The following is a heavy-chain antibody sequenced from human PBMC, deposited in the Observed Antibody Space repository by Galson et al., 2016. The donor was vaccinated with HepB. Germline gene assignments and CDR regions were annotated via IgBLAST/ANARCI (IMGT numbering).Heavy chain of an antibody. CDR1: GFSLSTSGMS. Sequence: PALVKPTQTLSLTCTFSGFSLSTSGMSVNWIRQPPGKALEWLARIDWDDDKYYSKSLKTRLTISKDTSKNQVVLRMTNTDPADTATYFRARLIESYYLDHWGQGSRVTVSS. CDR3: ARLIESYYLDH. D-gene: IGHD5-24*01. J-gene: IGHJ4*02. V-gene: IGHV2-70*11. CDR2: IDWDDDK.